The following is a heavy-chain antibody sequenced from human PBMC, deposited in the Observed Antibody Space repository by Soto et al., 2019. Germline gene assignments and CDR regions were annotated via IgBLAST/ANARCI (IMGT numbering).Heavy chain of an antibody. CDR1: GFTFSTYW. V-gene: IGHV3-7*01. CDR3: ARLYPGSGWPYHYYGMDV. J-gene: IGHJ6*02. CDR2: KKQDGGDT. D-gene: IGHD6-19*01. Sequence: EVQLVESGGGLVQPGGSLRLSCAASGFTFSTYWMSWVRQAPGKGLEWVTKKKQDGGDTYYVDSVKGRFTISRDNDENSVYLQMNSLRAEDTAVYYCARLYPGSGWPYHYYGMDVWGQGTTVTVAS.